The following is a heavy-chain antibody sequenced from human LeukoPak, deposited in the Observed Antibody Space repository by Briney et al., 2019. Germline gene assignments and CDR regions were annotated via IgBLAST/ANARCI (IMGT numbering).Heavy chain of an antibody. CDR2: INPNSGGT. CDR1: GYTFTGYY. V-gene: IGHV1-2*02. J-gene: IGHJ5*02. D-gene: IGHD3-16*01. Sequence: ASVKVSCKASGYTFTGYYMHWVRQAPGQGLEWMGWINPNSGGTNYAQKFQGRVTMTRDTSISTAYMELSRLRSDDTAVYYCARDHASWGWFDPWGQGTLVTVSS. CDR3: ARDHASWGWFDP.